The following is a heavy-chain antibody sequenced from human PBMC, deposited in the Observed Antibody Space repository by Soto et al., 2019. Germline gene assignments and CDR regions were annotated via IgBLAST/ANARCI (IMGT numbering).Heavy chain of an antibody. CDR2: INAANGDT. Sequence: ASVKVSCKASGYSFTNYAMHWVRQAPGQGLEYMGWINAANGDTKYSQNFQGRVTITRDTSASTVYMELSSLRSEDTAVYYCAREGSALASGLSRNWFDPWGQGTLVTVSS. CDR3: AREGSALASGLSRNWFDP. J-gene: IGHJ5*02. V-gene: IGHV1-3*01. CDR1: GYSFTNYA.